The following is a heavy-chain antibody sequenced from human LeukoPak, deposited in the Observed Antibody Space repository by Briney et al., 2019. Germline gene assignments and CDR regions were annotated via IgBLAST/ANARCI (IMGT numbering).Heavy chain of an antibody. CDR1: GYTFTGYY. V-gene: IGHV1-2*04. D-gene: IGHD3-10*01. CDR2: INPNSGGT. Sequence: GASVTVSCKASGYTFTGYYMHWVRQAPGQGLEWMGWINPNSGGTNYAQKFQGWVTMTRDTSISTAYMELSRLRSDDTAVYYCARGEVTMVRGVIITLDFDYWGQGTLVTVSS. J-gene: IGHJ4*02. CDR3: ARGEVTMVRGVIITLDFDY.